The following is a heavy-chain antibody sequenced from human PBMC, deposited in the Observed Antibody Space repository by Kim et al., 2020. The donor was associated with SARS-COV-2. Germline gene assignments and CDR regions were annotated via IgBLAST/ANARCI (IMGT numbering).Heavy chain of an antibody. J-gene: IGHJ3*02. D-gene: IGHD6-13*01. CDR2: A. V-gene: IGHV1-69*01. Sequence: ANDTQKFQGRGTITADESTSTAYMELSSLRSEDTAVYYCAAAAGKDACDIWGQGTMVTVSS. CDR3: AAAAGKDACDI.